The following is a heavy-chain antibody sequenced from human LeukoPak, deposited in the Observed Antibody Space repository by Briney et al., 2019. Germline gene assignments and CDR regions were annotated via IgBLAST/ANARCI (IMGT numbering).Heavy chain of an antibody. CDR2: VYHSGTT. CDR1: GASISSYF. J-gene: IGHJ4*02. CDR3: ASQLGGTTFH. V-gene: IGHV4-59*01. D-gene: IGHD1-1*01. Sequence: SETLSLTCTVSGASISSYFWSWIRQPPGEGLEWIGYVYHSGTTNYNPSLKSRVTISLDTSKTQFSLRLSSVTAADTAVYYCASQLGGTTFHWGQRALVTVSS.